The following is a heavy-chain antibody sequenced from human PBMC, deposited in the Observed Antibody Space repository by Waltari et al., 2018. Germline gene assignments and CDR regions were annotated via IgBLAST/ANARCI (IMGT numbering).Heavy chain of an antibody. CDR2: VSGMGDTT. J-gene: IGHJ4*02. Sequence: EVQLLESGGGLVQPGGSLRLSCVASGFTFSSYGMSWVRQGAGKGLEWVSSVSGMGDTTDYADSVKGRFTISRDNSKNTFYLQMNSLRVDDTAVYYCAKDRDGSSLTLYYFDHWSQGALVTVSS. CDR1: GFTFSSYG. D-gene: IGHD1-26*01. CDR3: AKDRDGSSLTLYYFDH. V-gene: IGHV3-23*01.